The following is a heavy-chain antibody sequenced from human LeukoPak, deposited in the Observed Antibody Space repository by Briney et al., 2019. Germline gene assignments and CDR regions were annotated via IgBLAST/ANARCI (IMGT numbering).Heavy chain of an antibody. V-gene: IGHV4-38-2*02. CDR3: ARGLWRAFDI. D-gene: IGHD2-21*01. CDR1: GYSISSGYY. J-gene: IGHJ3*02. CDR2: IYHSGST. Sequence: SETLSLTCTVSGYSISSGYYWGWIRQPPGKGLEWIGSIYHSGSTYYNPSLKSRVTISVDTSKNQFSLKLSSVTAADTAVYYCARGLWRAFDIWGQGTMVTVSS.